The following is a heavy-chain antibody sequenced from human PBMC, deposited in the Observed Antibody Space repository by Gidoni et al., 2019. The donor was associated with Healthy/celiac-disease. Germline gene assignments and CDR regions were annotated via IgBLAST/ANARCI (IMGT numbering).Heavy chain of an antibody. CDR3: AKGALVRTTPNGFDP. CDR1: GLPFRRYA. CDR2: IRGSSGST. D-gene: IGHD6-13*01. Sequence: EVRLLELVGGLVQPGGSLRLSFQPSGLPFRRYAMSWVRQAPGRGLGGVAWIRGSSGSTYYANSVKGRYTISRDNAKNAQYLQMNSLRAEDTAVYYGAKGALVRTTPNGFDPWGQGTLVTVSS. V-gene: IGHV3-23*01. J-gene: IGHJ5*02.